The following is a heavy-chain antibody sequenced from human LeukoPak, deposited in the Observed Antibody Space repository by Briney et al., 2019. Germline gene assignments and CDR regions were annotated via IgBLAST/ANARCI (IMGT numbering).Heavy chain of an antibody. CDR2: ITPIFGTA. D-gene: IGHD6-19*01. J-gene: IGHJ4*02. CDR3: ARDGIAVAGTGDY. CDR1: GGTFSNYA. Sequence: SVKVSCKASGGTFSNYAINWVRQAPGQGLEWMGGITPIFGTANYAQRFQGRVTITADESTSTAYMELSSLRSEDTAVYYCARDGIAVAGTGDYWGQGTLVTVSS. V-gene: IGHV1-69*13.